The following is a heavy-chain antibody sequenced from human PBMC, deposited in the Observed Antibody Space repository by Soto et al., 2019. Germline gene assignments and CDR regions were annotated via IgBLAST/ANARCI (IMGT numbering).Heavy chain of an antibody. CDR3: ARGASVYDFWSGYYIASYYYYYMDV. CDR2: IKQDGCEK. V-gene: IGHV3-7*01. Sequence: GGSLRLSCAASGFTFSSYWMSWVRQAPGKELEWVANIKQDGCEKYYVDSVKGRFTISRDNAKNSLYLQMNSLRAEDTAVYYCARGASVYDFWSGYYIASYYYYYMDVWGKGTTVTVSS. CDR1: GFTFSSYW. J-gene: IGHJ6*03. D-gene: IGHD3-3*01.